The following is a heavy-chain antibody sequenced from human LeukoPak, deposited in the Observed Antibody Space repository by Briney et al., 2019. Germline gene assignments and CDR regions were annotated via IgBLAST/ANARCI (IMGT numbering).Heavy chain of an antibody. CDR1: GFTFSSYS. D-gene: IGHD2-2*01. V-gene: IGHV3-48*01. J-gene: IGHJ4*02. CDR3: VRWVCSPNNCYYFDY. Sequence: PGGSLRLSCAASGFTFSSYSMNWVRQAPGKGLEWVSYISSSSSTIYYADSVKGRFTISRDNAKNSLYLQMNSLRAEDTAVYYCVRWVCSPNNCYYFDYWGQGTLVVVSS. CDR2: ISSSSSTI.